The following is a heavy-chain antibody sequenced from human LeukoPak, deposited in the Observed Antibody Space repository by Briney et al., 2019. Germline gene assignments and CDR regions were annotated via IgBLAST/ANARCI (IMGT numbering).Heavy chain of an antibody. CDR3: AREPFSPHDSSGYYPYYFDY. CDR1: GFSFSSYW. V-gene: IGHV3-7*03. CDR2: IKQDGSEK. D-gene: IGHD3-22*01. Sequence: GGSLRLSCAASGFSFSSYWMSWVRQAPGKGLEWVANIKQDGSEKAYVGSVRGRFTISRDNGKNSLYLQMNSLRAEDTAVYYCAREPFSPHDSSGYYPYYFDYWGQGTLVTVSS. J-gene: IGHJ4*02.